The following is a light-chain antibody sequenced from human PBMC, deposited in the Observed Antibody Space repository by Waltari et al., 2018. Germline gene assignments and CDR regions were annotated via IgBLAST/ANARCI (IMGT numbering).Light chain of an antibody. Sequence: QLVLTQSPSASASLGATVKLTRTLNSGHSSNVVAWLQQQPEKGPRYVMKVNSDGSHSKGDEIPDRFSGSSSGAERYLTISSGQSEDEADYYCQTGGHGTWVFGGGTKLTVL. CDR3: QTGGHGTWV. V-gene: IGLV4-69*01. J-gene: IGLJ3*02. CDR1: SGHSSNV. CDR2: VNSDGSH.